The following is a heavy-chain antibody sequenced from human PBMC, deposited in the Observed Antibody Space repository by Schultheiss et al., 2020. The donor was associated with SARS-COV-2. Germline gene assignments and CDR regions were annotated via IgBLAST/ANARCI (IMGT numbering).Heavy chain of an antibody. D-gene: IGHD5-18*01. CDR2: IWYDGSNK. V-gene: IGHV3-33*08. CDR1: GFTFSSYW. CDR3: ARDLGYSYGYFDY. Sequence: GGSLRLSCAASGFTFSSYWMHWVRQAPGKGLVWVAVIWYDGSNKYYADSVKGRFTISRDNSKNTLYLQMNSLRAEDTAVYYCARDLGYSYGYFDYWGQGTLVTVSS. J-gene: IGHJ4*02.